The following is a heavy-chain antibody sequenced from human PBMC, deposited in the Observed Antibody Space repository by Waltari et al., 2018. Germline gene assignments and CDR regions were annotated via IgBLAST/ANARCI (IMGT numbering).Heavy chain of an antibody. V-gene: IGHV1-2*02. CDR3: ARDVYYYDSSGYYYFDY. CDR2: INPNSGGT. Sequence: QVQLVQSGAEVKKPGASVKVSCKASGYTFTGYYMHWVRQAPGQGLEWMGWINPNSGGTNYAQKFQGRVTMTRDTSISTAYMELSRLRSDDTAVYYCARDVYYYDSSGYYYFDYWGQGTLVTVSS. D-gene: IGHD3-22*01. J-gene: IGHJ4*02. CDR1: GYTFTGYY.